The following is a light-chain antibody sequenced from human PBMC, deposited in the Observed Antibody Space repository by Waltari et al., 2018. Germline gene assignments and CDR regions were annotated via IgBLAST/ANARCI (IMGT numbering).Light chain of an antibody. Sequence: QSALTQPASVSGSPGQSITISCTGTSSDVGGYNYVSWYQQHPGKAPKLMIYDVSKRPSWVSNRFSGSKSCNTASLTISGLQAEDEADYYCSSYTSSSIPYVFGTGTKVTVL. CDR3: SSYTSSSIPYV. J-gene: IGLJ1*01. V-gene: IGLV2-14*01. CDR1: SSDVGGYNY. CDR2: DVS.